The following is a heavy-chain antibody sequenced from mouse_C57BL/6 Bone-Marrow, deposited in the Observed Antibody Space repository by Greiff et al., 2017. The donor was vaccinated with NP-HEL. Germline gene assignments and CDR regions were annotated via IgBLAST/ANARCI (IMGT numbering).Heavy chain of an antibody. Sequence: EVKLQESGAELVKPGASVKLSCTASGFNIKDYYMHWVKQRTEQGLEWIGRIDPEDGETKYAPKFQGKATITADTSSNTAYLQLSSLTSEDTAVYYCALTTVVATNWDSYAMDYWGQGTSVTVSS. V-gene: IGHV14-2*01. CDR2: IDPEDGET. J-gene: IGHJ4*01. CDR1: GFNIKDYY. D-gene: IGHD1-1*01. CDR3: ALTTVVATNWDSYAMDY.